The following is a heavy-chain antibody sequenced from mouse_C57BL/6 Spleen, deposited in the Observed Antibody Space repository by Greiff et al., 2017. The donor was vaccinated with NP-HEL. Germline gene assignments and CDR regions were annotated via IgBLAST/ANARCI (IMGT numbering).Heavy chain of an antibody. CDR3: ARHEGDYDYDGVRFDY. V-gene: IGHV1-62-2*01. J-gene: IGHJ2*01. CDR2: FYPGSGSI. D-gene: IGHD2-4*01. CDR1: GYTFTEYT. Sequence: QVQLQQSGAELVKPGASVKLSCKASGYTFTEYTIHWVKQRSGQGLEWIGWFYPGSGSIKYNEKFKDKATLTADKSSSTVYMELSRLTSEDSAVYFCARHEGDYDYDGVRFDYWGQGTTLTVSS.